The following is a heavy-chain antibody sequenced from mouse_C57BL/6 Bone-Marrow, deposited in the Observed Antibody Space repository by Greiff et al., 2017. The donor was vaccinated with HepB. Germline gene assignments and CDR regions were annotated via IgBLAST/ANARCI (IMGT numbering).Heavy chain of an antibody. V-gene: IGHV5-16*01. CDR1: GFTFSDYY. D-gene: IGHD1-3*01. Sequence: EVMLVESEGGLVQPGRSLKLSCTASGFTFSDYYMAWVRQAPEKGLEWVANINNAGSRTYYLDSLKSRVIISRDNAKSMLYLQMSSLKSEDTATYNCARERYIPHYAMDYWGQGTSVTVSS. CDR3: ARERYIPHYAMDY. J-gene: IGHJ4*01. CDR2: INNAGSRT.